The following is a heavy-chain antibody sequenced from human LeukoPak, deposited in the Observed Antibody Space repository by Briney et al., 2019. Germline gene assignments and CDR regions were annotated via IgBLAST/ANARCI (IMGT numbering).Heavy chain of an antibody. CDR1: GYTFTSYG. Sequence: ASVKVSCKASGYTFTSYGISWVRQAPGQGLEWMGWISAYNGNTNYAQKLQGRVTMTTDTSTSTAYMELRSLRSDDTAVYYCARIVGPFGGGPDNWFDPWGQGTLVTVSS. D-gene: IGHD1-26*01. CDR2: ISAYNGNT. V-gene: IGHV1-18*01. J-gene: IGHJ5*02. CDR3: ARIVGPFGGGPDNWFDP.